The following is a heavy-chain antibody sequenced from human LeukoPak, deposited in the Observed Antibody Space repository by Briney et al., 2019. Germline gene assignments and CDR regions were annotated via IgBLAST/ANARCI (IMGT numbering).Heavy chain of an antibody. CDR2: ISYDGSNK. V-gene: IGHV3-30*18. J-gene: IGHJ6*02. Sequence: GGSLRLSCAASGFTFSSYGMHWVRQAPGKGLEWVSVISYDGSNKYYADSVKGRFTISRDNSKNTLYLQMNSLRAEDTAVYYCAKDDGSSWVNYYYYGMDVWGQGTTVTVSS. CDR1: GFTFSSYG. D-gene: IGHD6-13*01. CDR3: AKDDGSSWVNYYYYGMDV.